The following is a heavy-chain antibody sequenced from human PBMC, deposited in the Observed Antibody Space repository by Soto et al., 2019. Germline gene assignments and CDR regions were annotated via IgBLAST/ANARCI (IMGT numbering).Heavy chain of an antibody. CDR1: GGSISSSNL. CDR2: ICHSGST. D-gene: IGHD2-15*01. J-gene: IGHJ4*02. V-gene: IGHV4-4*02. CDR3: ARDPGYCSGGSCYTKYYFDY. Sequence: SETLSLTCAVSGGSISSSNLWSWVRQPPGKGLEWIGEICHSGSTNYNPSLKSRVTISVDTSKNQFSLKLSSVTAADTAVYYCARDPGYCSGGSCYTKYYFDYWGQGTLVTVSS.